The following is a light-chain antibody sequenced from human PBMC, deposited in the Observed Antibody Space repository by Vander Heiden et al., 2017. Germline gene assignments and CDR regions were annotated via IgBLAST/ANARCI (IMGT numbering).Light chain of an antibody. Sequence: DIQLTPSPSTLSASVPDQVTIPSRASRMISDWLAWSQQKPGKAPNPLIFGASNLESGAPPRSSGSGSGTEFTLTISSRQPDDFATYYCQHYNSLPMYTFGQGTKLEIK. J-gene: IGKJ2*01. CDR2: GAS. V-gene: IGKV1-5*01. CDR1: RMISDW. CDR3: QHYNSLPMYT.